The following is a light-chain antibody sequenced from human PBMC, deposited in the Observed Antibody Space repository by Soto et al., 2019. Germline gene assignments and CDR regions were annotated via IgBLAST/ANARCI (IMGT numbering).Light chain of an antibody. CDR2: AAF. V-gene: IGKV3-15*01. CDR3: QQYDEWPLT. CDR1: QTVKTR. J-gene: IGKJ4*01. Sequence: EKVMTQSPATLSVSPGERATLSCRASQTVKTRLAWYQQKPGQAPRLLIYAAFTRATGIPARFSGSASGTEFTLTISSLQSEDFVVYYCQQYDEWPLTFVGGTKVEIK.